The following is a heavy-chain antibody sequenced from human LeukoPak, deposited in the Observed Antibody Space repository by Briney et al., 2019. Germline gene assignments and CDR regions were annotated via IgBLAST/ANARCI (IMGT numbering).Heavy chain of an antibody. D-gene: IGHD3-9*01. V-gene: IGHV4-61*02. Sequence: SQTLSLTCTVSGGSISSGSYYWSWIRQPAGKGLEWIGRIYTSGSTNYNPSLKSRVTMSVDTSKNQFSLKLSSVTAADTAVYYCASNLLDGTDYWGQGTLVTVSS. J-gene: IGHJ4*02. CDR3: ASNLLDGTDY. CDR1: GGSISSGSYY. CDR2: IYTSGST.